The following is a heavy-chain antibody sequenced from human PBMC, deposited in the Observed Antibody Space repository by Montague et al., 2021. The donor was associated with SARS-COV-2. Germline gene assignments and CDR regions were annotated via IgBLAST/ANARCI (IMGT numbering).Heavy chain of an antibody. D-gene: IGHD1-26*01. J-gene: IGHJ3*02. Sequence: SLRLSCAASGFTFSSYAMHWVRQAPGKGLEWVAVISYDGSNKYYADSVKGRFTISRDNSKNTLYLQMSSLRAEDTAVYYCARPWGGNYYGALDIWGQGTLVTVSS. CDR2: ISYDGSNK. CDR3: ARPWGGNYYGALDI. V-gene: IGHV3-30-3*01. CDR1: GFTFSSYA.